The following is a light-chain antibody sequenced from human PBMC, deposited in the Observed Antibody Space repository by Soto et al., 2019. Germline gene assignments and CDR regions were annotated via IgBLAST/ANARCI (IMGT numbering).Light chain of an antibody. CDR1: QDISNY. V-gene: IGKV1-27*01. CDR2: AAS. J-gene: IGKJ1*01. Sequence: DIQMTQSPSSLSASVGDRVTITCRASQDISNYLAWYQQKPGKVPKLLIYAASTLQSGVPSRFSGSGSGTDFTLTISSLQPEDVATYYCQKYNSVPVWFGQGTNVEIK. CDR3: QKYNSVPVW.